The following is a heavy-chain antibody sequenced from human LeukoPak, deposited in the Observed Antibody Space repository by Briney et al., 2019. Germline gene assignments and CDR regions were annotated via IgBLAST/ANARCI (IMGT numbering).Heavy chain of an antibody. CDR3: AARGRAPRYYYYMDV. CDR2: IYTSGST. CDR1: GGSISSGSYY. J-gene: IGHJ6*03. V-gene: IGHV4-61*02. Sequence: PSETLSLTCTVSGGSISSGSYYWSWIRQPAGKGLEWIGRIYTSGSTNYNPSLKSRVTISVDTSKNQFSLKLSSVTAADTAVYYCAARGRAPRYYYYMDVWGKGTTVTVSS.